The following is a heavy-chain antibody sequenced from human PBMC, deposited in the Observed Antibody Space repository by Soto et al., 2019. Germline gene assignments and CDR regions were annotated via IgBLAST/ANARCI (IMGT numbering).Heavy chain of an antibody. J-gene: IGHJ6*03. CDR1: GFTFSSYA. CDR2: ISGSGGST. CDR3: AKAGSPYYDFWSGYYIAQYYYYMDV. Sequence: GSLRLSCAASGFTFSSYAMSWVRQAPGKGLEWVSAISGSGGSTYYADSVKGRFTISRDNSKNTLYLQMNSLRAEDTAVYYCAKAGSPYYDFWSGYYIAQYYYYMDVWGKGTTVTVSS. V-gene: IGHV3-23*01. D-gene: IGHD3-3*01.